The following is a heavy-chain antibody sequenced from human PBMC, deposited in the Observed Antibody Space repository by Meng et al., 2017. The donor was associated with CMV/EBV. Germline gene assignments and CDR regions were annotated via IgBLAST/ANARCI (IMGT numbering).Heavy chain of an antibody. CDR2: ISVYNGHT. CDR1: GNTFTGNG. V-gene: IGHV1-18*01. CDR3: ARGVPLGIIYSFDY. J-gene: IGHJ4*01. Sequence: HVQVGKCGVEVKKPGASVKVSCKASGNTFTGNGDSWVRQAPGQGLEGMGWISVYNGHTNFAQNLQGRVTMTTDTSTSTAYVELGSLRSDDTAIYYCARGVPLGIIYSFDYWGQGTLVTVSS. D-gene: IGHD2-21*01.